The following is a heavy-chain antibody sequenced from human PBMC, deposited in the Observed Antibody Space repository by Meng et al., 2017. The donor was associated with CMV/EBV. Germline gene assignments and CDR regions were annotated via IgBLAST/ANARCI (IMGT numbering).Heavy chain of an antibody. V-gene: IGHV1-18*01. CDR3: ARHYSNLKGGWFDP. D-gene: IGHD4-11*01. CDR1: GYTFTSYG. Sequence: ASVKVSCKASGYTFTSYGISWVRQAPGQGLEWMGWISAYNGNTDYAQKLQGRVTMTTDTSTSTAYMELRSLRSDDTAVYYCARHYSNLKGGWFDPWGQGTLVTVSS. J-gene: IGHJ5*02. CDR2: ISAYNGNT.